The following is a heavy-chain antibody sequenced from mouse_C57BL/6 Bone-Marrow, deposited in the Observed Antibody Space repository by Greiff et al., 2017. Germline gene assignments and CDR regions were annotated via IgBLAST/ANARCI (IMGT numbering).Heavy chain of an antibody. CDR2: ICRGGDYI. CDR3: TGLYYGSSYCFDY. V-gene: IGHV5-9-1*02. D-gene: IGHD1-1*01. J-gene: IGHJ2*01. CDR1: GFTFSSYA. Sequence: DVMLVESGEGLVKPGGSLKLSCAASGFTFSSYAMSWVRQTPEKGLEWVAYICRGGDYIYYADTVKGRFTIARDNARNTLYLQLSSLKSEDTAMYYCTGLYYGSSYCFDYWGQGTTLTVSS.